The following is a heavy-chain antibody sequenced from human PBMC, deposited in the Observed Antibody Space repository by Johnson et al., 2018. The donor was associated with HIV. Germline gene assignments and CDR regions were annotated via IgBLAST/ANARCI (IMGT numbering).Heavy chain of an antibody. CDR2: TRYDGSNK. V-gene: IGHV3-30*02. D-gene: IGHD2-15*01. CDR1: GLTFSGSG. J-gene: IGHJ3*02. CDR3: ASRGSGGSWAPGAFDI. Sequence: QVQLVESGGGMVQPGGSLRLSCAASGLTFSGSGMHWVRQAPGKGLEWVAFTRYDGSNKYYADSVKGRFTISRDNSKNTLYLQMNSLRGEDTAVYYCASRGSGGSWAPGAFDIWGQGTMVTVSS.